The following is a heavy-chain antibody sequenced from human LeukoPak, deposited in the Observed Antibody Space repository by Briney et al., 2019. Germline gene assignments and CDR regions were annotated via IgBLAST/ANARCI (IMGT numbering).Heavy chain of an antibody. CDR2: ISSSGSTI. CDR1: GFTFSSYE. D-gene: IGHD3-10*01. CDR3: ARDHITMVRGVILKHFDY. J-gene: IGHJ4*02. Sequence: PGGSLRLSCAASGFTFSSYEMNWVRQAPGKGLEWVSYISSSGSTIYYADSVKGRFTISRDNAKNSLYLQMNSLRAEDTAVYYCARDHITMVRGVILKHFDYWGQGTLVTVSS. V-gene: IGHV3-48*03.